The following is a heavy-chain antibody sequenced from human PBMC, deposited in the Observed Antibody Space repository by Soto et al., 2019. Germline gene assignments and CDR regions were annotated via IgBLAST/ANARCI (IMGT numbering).Heavy chain of an antibody. CDR3: ARDPLRHFYGMDV. D-gene: IGHD4-17*01. Sequence: QVQLVQSGAEGKKPGASVKVSCKTSGYTFTDYYIHWVRQAPGQGLEWMAIIKPGDVTTSYAQKFQGRVTLTRDTSTSTVYMELSSLTSEDTAVYYCARDPLRHFYGMDVWGQGTTVTVSS. CDR1: GYTFTDYY. CDR2: IKPGDVTT. V-gene: IGHV1-46*01. J-gene: IGHJ6*02.